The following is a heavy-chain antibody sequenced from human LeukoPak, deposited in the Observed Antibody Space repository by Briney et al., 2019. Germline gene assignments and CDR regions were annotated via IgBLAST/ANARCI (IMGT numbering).Heavy chain of an antibody. CDR3: AHQVPPNDEYFDH. CDR2: ISNTGRAT. Sequence: WGSLRLSCVASGFTFSSYSMHWVRQAPGEGLEWLSGISNTGRATDYADSIKGRFTISRDNSKNTVFLQMNSLRAEDTAEYFCAHQVPPNDEYFDHWGQGTLVTVSS. CDR1: GFTFSSYS. J-gene: IGHJ1*01. V-gene: IGHV3-23*01.